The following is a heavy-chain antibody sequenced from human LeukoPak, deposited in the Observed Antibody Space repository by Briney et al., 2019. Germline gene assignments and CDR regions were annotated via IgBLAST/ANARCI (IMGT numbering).Heavy chain of an antibody. Sequence: SETLSLTCSVSGDSISGSTYYWGWIRQPPGKGLEWIESFYYSGSTYYNPSLKSRVTISVDTSKNQFSLKLSSVTAADTAVYYCARHLSTAGALGIDYWGQGTLVTVSS. V-gene: IGHV4-39*01. J-gene: IGHJ4*02. CDR1: GDSISGSTYY. CDR3: ARHLSTAGALGIDY. D-gene: IGHD6-13*01. CDR2: FYYSGST.